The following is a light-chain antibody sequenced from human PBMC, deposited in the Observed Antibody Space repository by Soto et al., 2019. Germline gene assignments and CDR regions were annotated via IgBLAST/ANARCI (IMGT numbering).Light chain of an antibody. CDR2: DTS. V-gene: IGKV1-5*01. CDR3: QQYSSYWT. J-gene: IGKJ1*01. CDR1: QSISSW. Sequence: DIQMTQSPSTLSASVGDRVTITCRASQSISSWLAWYQQKPGKAPKLLIYDTSSLESGVPSRFSGSGSGTEFTHTISSLQPEDFAIYYCQQYSSYWTFGQGTKVEIK.